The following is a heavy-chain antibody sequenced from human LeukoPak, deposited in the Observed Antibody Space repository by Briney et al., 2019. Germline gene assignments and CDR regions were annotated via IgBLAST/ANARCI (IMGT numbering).Heavy chain of an antibody. J-gene: IGHJ4*02. CDR2: IYYSGST. Sequence: PSDTLSLTCTVSGGSISSGDYYWSWIRQPPGKGLEWIGYIYYSGSTYYNPSLKSRVTISVDTSKNQFSLKLSSVTAADTAVYYCARLGYSSGWYEDYFDYWGQGTLVTVSS. V-gene: IGHV4-30-4*02. CDR3: ARLGYSSGWYEDYFDY. CDR1: GGSISSGDYY. D-gene: IGHD6-19*01.